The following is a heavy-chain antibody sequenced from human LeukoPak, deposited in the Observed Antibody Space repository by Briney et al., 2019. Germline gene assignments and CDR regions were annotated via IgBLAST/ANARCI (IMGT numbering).Heavy chain of an antibody. CDR2: ISSSGSTI. CDR1: GFTFSSYA. D-gene: IGHD6-19*01. Sequence: PGGSLRLSCAASGFTFSSYAMHWVRQAPGKGLEWVSYISSSGSTIYYADSVKGRFTISRDNAKNSLYLQMNSLRAEDTAVYYCARARQWLVDAFDIWGQGTMVTVSS. CDR3: ARARQWLVDAFDI. J-gene: IGHJ3*02. V-gene: IGHV3-48*04.